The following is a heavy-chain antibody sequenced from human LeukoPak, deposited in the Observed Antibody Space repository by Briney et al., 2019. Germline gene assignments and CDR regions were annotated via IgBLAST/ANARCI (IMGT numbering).Heavy chain of an antibody. Sequence: SETLSLTCAVYGGSFSGYYWSWIRQPPGKGLEWIGYIYNRGSTNYNPSLKSRATISVDTSKNQYSLKLSSVTAADTAVYYCAKMFDSSGYYLYFDYWGQGTLVTVSS. CDR1: GGSFSGYY. V-gene: IGHV4-59*01. CDR2: IYNRGST. D-gene: IGHD3-22*01. CDR3: AKMFDSSGYYLYFDY. J-gene: IGHJ4*02.